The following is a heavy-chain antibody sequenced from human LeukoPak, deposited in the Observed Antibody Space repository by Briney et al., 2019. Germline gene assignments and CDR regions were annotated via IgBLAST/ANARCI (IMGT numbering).Heavy chain of an antibody. J-gene: IGHJ6*03. V-gene: IGHV3-23*01. D-gene: IGHD2-2*01. CDR1: GLTFSSYA. CDR3: AGPLVVPAARGYYYYMDV. Sequence: GGSLRLSCAASGLTFSSYAMSWVRQAPGKGLEWVSAVSGSGGSTYYADSVKGRFTISRDNSRNTLYLQMNSLRAEDTAVYYCAGPLVVPAARGYYYYMDVWGKGTTVTVSS. CDR2: VSGSGGST.